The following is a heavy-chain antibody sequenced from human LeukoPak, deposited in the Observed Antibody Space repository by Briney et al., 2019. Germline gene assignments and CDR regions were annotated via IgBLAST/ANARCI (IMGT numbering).Heavy chain of an antibody. CDR1: GYTFTGYY. D-gene: IGHD6-19*01. V-gene: IGHV1-18*04. J-gene: IGHJ4*02. CDR2: ISAYNGNT. CDR3: ARAKVSGGSGPLDY. Sequence: AASVKVSCKASGYTFTGYYMHWVRQAPGQGLEWMGWISAYNGNTNYAQKLQGRVTMTTDTSTSTAYMELRSLRSDDTAVYYCARAKVSGGSGPLDYWGQGTLVTVSS.